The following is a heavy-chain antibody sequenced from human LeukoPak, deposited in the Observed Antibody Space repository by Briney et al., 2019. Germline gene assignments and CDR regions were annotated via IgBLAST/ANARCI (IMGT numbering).Heavy chain of an antibody. J-gene: IGHJ4*02. CDR3: ARRGYDSSGYYGN. Sequence: GESLKISCKGSGTRFTSFSIGWVSPMPGKGRWWIRPLYPGDSDTRYSPSFQGQVTISADKSISTAYLQWSSLKASDTAMYYCARRGYDSSGYYGNWGQGTLVTVSS. D-gene: IGHD3-22*01. CDR2: LYPGDSDT. V-gene: IGHV5-51*01. CDR1: GTRFTSFS.